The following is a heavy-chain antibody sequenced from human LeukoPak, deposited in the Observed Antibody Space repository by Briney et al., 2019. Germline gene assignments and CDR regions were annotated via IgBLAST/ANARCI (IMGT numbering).Heavy chain of an antibody. V-gene: IGHV1-2*02. CDR2: INPNSGGT. J-gene: IGHJ6*03. CDR3: NSRGNSNYYMDV. Sequence: ASVKVSCKASGYTFTGYYMHWVRQAPGQGLEWMGWINPNSGGTNYAQKFQARVTMTRDTSISTAYMELSRLRSDDTAVYYCNSRGNSNYYMDVWGKGTTVTISS. D-gene: IGHD4-23*01. CDR1: GYTFTGYY.